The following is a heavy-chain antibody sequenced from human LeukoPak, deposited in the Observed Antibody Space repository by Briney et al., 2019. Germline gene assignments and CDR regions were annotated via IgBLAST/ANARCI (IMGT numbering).Heavy chain of an antibody. CDR3: ARDGSGWLRY. J-gene: IGHJ4*02. CDR2: INHSGGT. CDR1: GGSISSYY. V-gene: IGHV4-34*01. Sequence: SETLSLTCTVSGGSISSYYWSWLRQPPGNGLEWIGEINHSGGTNYNPSLKSRVTISVDTTKNQFSLKRSSVTAADTAVYYCARDGSGWLRYWGQGTLVTVSS. D-gene: IGHD6-19*01.